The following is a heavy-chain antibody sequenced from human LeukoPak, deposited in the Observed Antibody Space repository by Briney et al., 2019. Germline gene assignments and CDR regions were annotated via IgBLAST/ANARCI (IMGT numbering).Heavy chain of an antibody. V-gene: IGHV3-30*18. CDR2: ISYDGSNK. J-gene: IGHJ4*02. D-gene: IGHD3-9*01. CDR3: AKDHTEHYDILTGYDYFDY. CDR1: GFTFSSYG. Sequence: PGRSLRLSCAASGFTFSSYGMHWVRQAPGKGLEWVAVISYDGSNKYYADSVKGRFTISRDNSKNTLYLQMNSLRAEDTAVYYCAKDHTEHYDILTGYDYFDYWGQGTLVTVSS.